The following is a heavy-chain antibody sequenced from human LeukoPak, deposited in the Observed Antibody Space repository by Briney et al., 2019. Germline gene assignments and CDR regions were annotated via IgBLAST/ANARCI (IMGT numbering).Heavy chain of an antibody. J-gene: IGHJ5*02. Sequence: SETLSLTCAVYGGSFSGYYWSWIRQPPGKGLEWIGEINHSGSTNYNPSLESRVTISVDTSKNQFSLKLSSVTAADTAVYYCARHFTTVTTESNWFDPWGQGTLVTVSS. CDR1: GGSFSGYY. CDR2: INHSGST. V-gene: IGHV4-34*01. D-gene: IGHD4-17*01. CDR3: ARHFTTVTTESNWFDP.